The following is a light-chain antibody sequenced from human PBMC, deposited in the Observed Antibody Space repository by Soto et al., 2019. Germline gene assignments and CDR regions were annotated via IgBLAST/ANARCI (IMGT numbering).Light chain of an antibody. V-gene: IGLV2-23*01. J-gene: IGLJ3*02. Sequence: QSALTQPASVSGSPGQSITISCTGTSSDVGSYNLVSWYQQHPGKAPKLMIYEGGKRPSGVSNRFSGSKSGNTASLTISGLQAEDEADYYCCSYAGSWVFGGGTKVTVL. CDR3: CSYAGSWV. CDR1: SSDVGSYNL. CDR2: EGG.